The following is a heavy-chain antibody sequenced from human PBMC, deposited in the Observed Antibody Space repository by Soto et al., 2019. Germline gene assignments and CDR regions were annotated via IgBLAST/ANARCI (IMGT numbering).Heavy chain of an antibody. CDR1: GGSISSGGYS. Sequence: KSSETLSLTCAVSGGSISSGGYSWSWIRQPPGKGLEWIGYIYHSGSTYYNPSLKSRVTISVDRSKNQFSLKLSPVTAADTAVYYCARGHVVYDYYDSLNWFDPWGQGTLVTVSS. J-gene: IGHJ5*02. V-gene: IGHV4-30-2*01. CDR3: ARGHVVYDYYDSLNWFDP. CDR2: IYHSGST. D-gene: IGHD3-22*01.